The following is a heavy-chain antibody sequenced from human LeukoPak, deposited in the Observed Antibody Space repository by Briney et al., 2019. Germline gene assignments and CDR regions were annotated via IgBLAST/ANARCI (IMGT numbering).Heavy chain of an antibody. CDR1: GGSISSGGYY. CDR2: IYTSGNT. Sequence: SETLSLTCTVSGGSISSGGYYWSWIRQPAGKGLEWIGRIYTSGNTNYNPSLKSRATISVDTSKNQFSLELSSVTAADTAVYYCAREKPYGSGGFDPWGQGTLVTVSS. D-gene: IGHD3-10*01. V-gene: IGHV4-61*02. J-gene: IGHJ5*02. CDR3: AREKPYGSGGFDP.